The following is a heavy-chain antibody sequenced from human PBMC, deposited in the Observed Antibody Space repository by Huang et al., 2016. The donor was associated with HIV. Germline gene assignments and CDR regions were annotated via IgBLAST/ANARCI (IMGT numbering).Heavy chain of an antibody. Sequence: QVQLQQWGAGLLRPSEPLSLTCAVYGGSFSGYYGTWVRQPPGKGLEWSGEINHSERTNYNPSLKGRVTMSVDTSRNQFALTLTAVTAAETAVYYCARGQGGYYYYYMDVWGKGTTVTVSS. J-gene: IGHJ6*03. CDR3: ARGQGGYYYYYMDV. V-gene: IGHV4-34*01. CDR1: GGSFSGYY. CDR2: INHSERT.